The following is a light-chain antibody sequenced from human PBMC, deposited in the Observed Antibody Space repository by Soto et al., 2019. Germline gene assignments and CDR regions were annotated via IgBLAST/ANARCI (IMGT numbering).Light chain of an antibody. CDR1: QGTSSY. V-gene: IGKV1D-8*03. Sequence: VMCSTHSPSLLSASAGYCVTISVGMSQGTSSYLAWYQQKPGKAPELLIYAAYTLQSGVPSRFSGSGSGTEFTLTISSLQPDDFATYYCQHYNSYSEAFGQGTKVDIK. CDR3: QHYNSYSEA. CDR2: AAY. J-gene: IGKJ1*01.